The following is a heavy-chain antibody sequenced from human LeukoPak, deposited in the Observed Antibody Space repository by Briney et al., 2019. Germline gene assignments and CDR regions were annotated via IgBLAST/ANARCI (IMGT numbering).Heavy chain of an antibody. J-gene: IGHJ6*03. CDR2: INHSGST. V-gene: IGHV4-38-2*02. CDR1: GYSISSGYY. D-gene: IGHD1-20*01. CDR3: ARSNWNYYYYYMDV. Sequence: PSETLSLTCTVSGYSISSGYYWSWIRPPPGKGLEWIGEINHSGSTNYNPSLKSRVTISVDTSKNQFSLKLSSVTAADTAVYYCARSNWNYYYYYMDVWGKGTTVTVSS.